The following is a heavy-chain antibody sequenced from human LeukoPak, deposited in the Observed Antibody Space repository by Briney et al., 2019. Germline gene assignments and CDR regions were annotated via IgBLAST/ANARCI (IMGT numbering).Heavy chain of an antibody. J-gene: IGHJ4*02. V-gene: IGHV3-13*01. Sequence: GGSLRLSCAASGFTFSSYDMHWVRQATGKGLEWVSAIGTAGDTYYPDSVKGRFTISRDNSKNTLYLQMNSLRAEDTAVYHCAKTMIVSLGGLDYWGQGTLVTVSS. CDR1: GFTFSSYD. CDR2: IGTAGDT. CDR3: AKTMIVSLGGLDY. D-gene: IGHD3-22*01.